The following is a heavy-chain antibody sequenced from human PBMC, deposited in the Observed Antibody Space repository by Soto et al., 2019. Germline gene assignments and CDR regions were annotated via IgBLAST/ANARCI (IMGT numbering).Heavy chain of an antibody. D-gene: IGHD3-22*01. CDR2: ISYDGDNK. CDR1: GFTFSTYP. Sequence: QVQLVESGGGVVQPGRSLRLSCAASGFTFSTYPMHWVRQAPGKGLEWVAVISYDGDNKYYADSVKGRFTISRDNSKNTLYLQMNSLGAEDTAVYFCARVLHPYYYDSSGYWGQGILVTVSS. V-gene: IGHV3-30-3*01. J-gene: IGHJ4*02. CDR3: ARVLHPYYYDSSGY.